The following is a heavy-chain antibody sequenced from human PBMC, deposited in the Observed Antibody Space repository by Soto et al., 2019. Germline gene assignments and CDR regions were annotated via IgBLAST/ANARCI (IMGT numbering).Heavy chain of an antibody. CDR1: GYTFTGYY. V-gene: IGHV1-2*04. Sequence: QVQLVQSGAEVKKPGASVKVSCKASGYTFTGYYMHWVRQAPGQGLEWMGWINPNSGGTNYAQKFQGWVTMTRDTSISKAYMELSRLRSDDTAVYYCARALRWQEDDYYYYGMDVWGQGTTVTVSS. CDR2: INPNSGGT. D-gene: IGHD4-17*01. J-gene: IGHJ6*02. CDR3: ARALRWQEDDYYYYGMDV.